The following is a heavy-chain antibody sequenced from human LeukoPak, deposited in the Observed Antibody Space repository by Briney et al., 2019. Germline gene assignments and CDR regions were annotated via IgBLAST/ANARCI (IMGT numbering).Heavy chain of an antibody. J-gene: IGHJ4*02. D-gene: IGHD6-13*01. V-gene: IGHV4-61*02. Sequence: SETLSLTCTVSGGSISSGSYYWSWIRQPAGKGLEWIVRIYTSGSTNYNPSLKSRVTISVDTSKNQFSLKLSSVTAADTAVYYCARESYSSSWCFDYWGQGTLVTVSS. CDR3: ARESYSSSWCFDY. CDR1: GGSISSGSYY. CDR2: IYTSGST.